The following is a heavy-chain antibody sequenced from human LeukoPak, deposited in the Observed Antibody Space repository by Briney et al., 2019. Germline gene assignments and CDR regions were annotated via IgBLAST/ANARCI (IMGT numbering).Heavy chain of an antibody. V-gene: IGHV4-34*01. D-gene: IGHD3-22*01. CDR3: ARGRHDITMIVVVMTSVSYYLDV. J-gene: IGHJ6*03. CDR2: INPSGST. CDR1: GGSFSGYH. Sequence: SETPSLTCAVYGGSFSGYHWTWIRQSPGKGLEWIGDINPSGSTYYNPSFKSRLTISVDTSKNQFSLKLRSVTAADTAVYYCARGRHDITMIVVVMTSVSYYLDVWGQGTTVTVSS.